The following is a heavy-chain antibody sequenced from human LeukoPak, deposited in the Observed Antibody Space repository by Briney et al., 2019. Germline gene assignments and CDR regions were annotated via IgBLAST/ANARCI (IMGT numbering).Heavy chain of an antibody. CDR1: GGSISSYY. V-gene: IGHV4-59*01. D-gene: IGHD6-13*01. J-gene: IGHJ4*02. CDR3: ARGAAALLSY. CDR2: IYYSGST. Sequence: ESGPGLVKPSETLSLTCTVSGGSISSYYWSWIRQPPGKGLEWIGYIYYSGSTNYNPSHKSRVTISVDTSKNQFSLKLSSVTAADTAVYYCARGAAALLSYWGQGTLVTVSS.